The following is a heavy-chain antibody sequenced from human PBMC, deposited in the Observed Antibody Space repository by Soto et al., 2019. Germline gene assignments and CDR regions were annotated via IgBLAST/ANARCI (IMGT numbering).Heavy chain of an antibody. D-gene: IGHD2-15*01. Sequence: ASVKVSCKASGYTFTSYYMHWVRQAPGQGLEWMGIINPSGGSTSYAQKFQGRVTMTRDTSTSTVYMGLSSLRSEDTAVYYCARDTRLARVVVVAATFDYWGQGTLVTVSS. CDR3: ARDTRLARVVVVAATFDY. V-gene: IGHV1-46*01. CDR2: INPSGGST. CDR1: GYTFTSYY. J-gene: IGHJ4*02.